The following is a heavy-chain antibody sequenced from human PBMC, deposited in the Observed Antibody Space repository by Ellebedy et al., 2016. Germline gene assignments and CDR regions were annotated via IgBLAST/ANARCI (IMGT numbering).Heavy chain of an antibody. CDR2: VCSGSTYI. CDR1: GFTFSSYT. V-gene: IGHV3-21*01. Sequence: GESLKISXAASGFTFSSYTMNWVRQAPGKGLEWVSSVCSGSTYIYYADSVKGRFTISRDNAKNSLYLQLNSLKDEDTAVYYCARVFWSGYCSDNWGQGTLVTVSS. CDR3: ARVFWSGYCSDN. D-gene: IGHD3-3*01. J-gene: IGHJ4*02.